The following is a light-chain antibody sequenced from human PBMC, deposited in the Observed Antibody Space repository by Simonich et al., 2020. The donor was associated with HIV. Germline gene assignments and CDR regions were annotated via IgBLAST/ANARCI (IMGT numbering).Light chain of an antibody. Sequence: DIVMTQSPDSLAVSLGERATINCKSSQSVLYNSNNKNYLVWYQQKPGQPPKLLIYWASTRESGVPDRFSGSGSGTDFTLTISSLQAEDVAVYYCQQYYSTLWTFGQGTKVEIK. CDR1: QSVLYNSNNKNY. J-gene: IGKJ1*01. CDR2: WAS. V-gene: IGKV4-1*01. CDR3: QQYYSTLWT.